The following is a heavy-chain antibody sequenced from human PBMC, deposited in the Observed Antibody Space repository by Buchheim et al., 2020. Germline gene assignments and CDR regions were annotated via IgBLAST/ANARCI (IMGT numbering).Heavy chain of an antibody. V-gene: IGHV3-33*01. Sequence: QVQLVESGGGVVQPGRSLRLSCAASGFTFSSYGMHWVRQAPGKGLEWVAVIRHDESKKYYVDSVKGRFTISRDNSKNTLYLQMNSLTADDTAVYDCARDSKDYELWRGEYYYGYWGQGTL. J-gene: IGHJ4*02. CDR2: IRHDESKK. CDR3: ARDSKDYELWRGEYYYGY. CDR1: GFTFSSYG. D-gene: IGHD3-3*01.